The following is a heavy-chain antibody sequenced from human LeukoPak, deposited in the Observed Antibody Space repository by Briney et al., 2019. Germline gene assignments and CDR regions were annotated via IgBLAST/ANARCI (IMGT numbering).Heavy chain of an antibody. CDR2: IHYSGNT. J-gene: IGHJ5*02. CDR1: GGSISSYF. D-gene: IGHD4-11*01. Sequence: PSETLSLTCSVSGGSISSYFWSWLRQPPGKRLEWIGYIHYSGNTNYNTPLKSRVSMSVDTSKNQFSLKLSSVTAADTAVYYCARGGTAVTTFGWLDLWGPGTLVTVSS. CDR3: ARGGTAVTTFGWLDL. V-gene: IGHV4-59*01.